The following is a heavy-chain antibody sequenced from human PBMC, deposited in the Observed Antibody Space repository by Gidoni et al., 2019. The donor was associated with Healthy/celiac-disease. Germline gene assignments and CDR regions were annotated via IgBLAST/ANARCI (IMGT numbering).Heavy chain of an antibody. J-gene: IGHJ6*02. D-gene: IGHD6-13*01. Sequence: HVQPAESRGRVVQPGRYLRLSCAASGLTFSSYGMGWVRQAPGKGLEWGAVIEYDGSNKYYANSVKGRFTITRDNSKVALYLQMYSLRAEYTAVYYCAGDLQRSGWYGDYYYCGLDVWGQGTTVTVSS. V-gene: IGHV3-33*01. CDR1: GLTFSSYG. CDR3: AGDLQRSGWYGDYYYCGLDV. CDR2: IEYDGSNK.